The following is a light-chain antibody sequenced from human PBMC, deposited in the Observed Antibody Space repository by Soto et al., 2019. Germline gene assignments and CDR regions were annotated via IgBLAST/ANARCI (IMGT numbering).Light chain of an antibody. Sequence: QSALTQPASVSGSPGQSITISCTGTSSDVGTYNYVSWYQHRPGKAPKLMIYDVSYRPSGVSNRFSGSKSAITASLTISGLQAEDEADYYCSSYTTSNTQVFGGGTKVTVL. CDR3: SSYTTSNTQV. CDR1: SSDVGTYNY. V-gene: IGLV2-14*01. CDR2: DVS. J-gene: IGLJ3*02.